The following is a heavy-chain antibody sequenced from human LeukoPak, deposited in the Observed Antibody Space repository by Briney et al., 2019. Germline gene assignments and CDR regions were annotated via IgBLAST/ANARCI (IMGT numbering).Heavy chain of an antibody. J-gene: IGHJ6*03. CDR1: GFTFSSYG. CDR3: ARRGGDYYYYYMDV. V-gene: IGHV3-33*01. CDR2: IWYDGSNK. D-gene: IGHD3-16*01. Sequence: GGSLRLSCAASGFTFSSYGMHWVRQAPGKGLEWVAVIWYDGSNKYYADSVKGRFTISRDNSKNTLYLQMNSLRAEDTAVYYCARRGGDYYYYYMDVWGKGTTVTVSS.